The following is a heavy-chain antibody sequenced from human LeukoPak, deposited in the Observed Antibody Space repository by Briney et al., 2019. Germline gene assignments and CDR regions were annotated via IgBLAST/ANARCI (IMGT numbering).Heavy chain of an antibody. CDR3: ARVSRGIYCSSTSCLDYYFDY. V-gene: IGHV3-71*03. J-gene: IGHJ4*02. CDR2: IRSKAYGGTT. Sequence: ETLSLTCTVSGGSISSYYWSWVRQAPGKGLEWVGFIRSKAYGGTTEYAASVKGRFTISRDNAKNSLYLQMNSLRAEDTAVYYCARVSRGIYCSSTSCLDYYFDYWGQGTLVTVSS. CDR1: GGSISSYY. D-gene: IGHD2-2*01.